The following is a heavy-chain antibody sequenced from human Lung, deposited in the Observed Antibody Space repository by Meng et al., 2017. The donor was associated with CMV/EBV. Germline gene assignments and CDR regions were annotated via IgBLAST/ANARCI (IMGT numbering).Heavy chain of an antibody. J-gene: IGHJ4*02. D-gene: IGHD3-3*01. CDR1: YAFTSYA. CDR2: MNPNRGDA. Sequence: YAFTSYAVYWVRQATGQGLEWMGWMNPNRGDADSAQKFQGRVTMTGNTSINTAYMELSSLRSEDAALYYCARGFRFRSGYHSSPLDYWGQGALVTVSS. CDR3: ARGFRFRSGYHSSPLDY. V-gene: IGHV1-8*01.